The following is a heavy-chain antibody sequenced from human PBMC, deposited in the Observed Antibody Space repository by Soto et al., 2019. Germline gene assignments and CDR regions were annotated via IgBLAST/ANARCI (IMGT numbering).Heavy chain of an antibody. J-gene: IGHJ4*02. CDR1: GFTFSSNA. CDR3: ARASGESYPGSRVFDS. V-gene: IGHV3-23*01. D-gene: IGHD3-10*01. Sequence: PGGSLRLSCAASGFTFSSNAMSWVRQAPGKGLEWVSVITDTGGDTLYADSVKGRFTISRDNSKNTLYPQMNSLRAEDTAIYYCARASGESYPGSRVFDSWGQGTRVTVSS. CDR2: ITDTGGDT.